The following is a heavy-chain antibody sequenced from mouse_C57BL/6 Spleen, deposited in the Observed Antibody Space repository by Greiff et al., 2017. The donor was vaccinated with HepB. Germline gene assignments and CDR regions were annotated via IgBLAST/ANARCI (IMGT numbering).Heavy chain of an antibody. CDR1: GYTFTSYW. CDR3: ARSGEFAY. D-gene: IGHD2-13*01. Sequence: VQLQQPGAELVRPGSSVKLSCKASGYTFTSYWMDWVKQRPGQGLEWIGNIYPSDSETHYNQKFKDKATLTVDKSSSTAYMQLSSLTAEDSAVLYYARSGEFAYWGQGTLVTVSA. J-gene: IGHJ3*01. CDR2: IYPSDSET. V-gene: IGHV1-61*01.